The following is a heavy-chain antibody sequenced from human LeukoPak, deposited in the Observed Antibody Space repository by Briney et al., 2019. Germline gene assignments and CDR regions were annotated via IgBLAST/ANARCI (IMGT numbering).Heavy chain of an antibody. D-gene: IGHD5-18*01. V-gene: IGHV3-74*01. CDR2: INRDGSGI. CDR3: TNTGYNYEFDY. Sequence: GGSLRLSCAASGFTFSTYWMHWVRQAPGKGLVWISRINRDGSGITYADSVKGRFTISRDNAKSILYLQMNSLRAEDTAVYYCTNTGYNYEFDYWGQGTLVTVSS. J-gene: IGHJ4*02. CDR1: GFTFSTYW.